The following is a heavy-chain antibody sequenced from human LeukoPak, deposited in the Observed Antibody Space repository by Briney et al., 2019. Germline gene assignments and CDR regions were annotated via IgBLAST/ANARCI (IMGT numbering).Heavy chain of an antibody. D-gene: IGHD6-19*01. J-gene: IGHJ3*02. CDR1: GFTFSSYA. CDR2: ISYDGSNK. V-gene: IGHV3-30-3*01. CDR3: ARGQRYSSGWYGDAFDI. Sequence: GGSLRLSCAASGFTFSSYAMHWVRQAPGKGLEWVAVISYDGSNKYYADSVKGRFTISRDNSKNTLYLQMNSLRAEDTAVYYCARGQRYSSGWYGDAFDIWGQGTMVTVSS.